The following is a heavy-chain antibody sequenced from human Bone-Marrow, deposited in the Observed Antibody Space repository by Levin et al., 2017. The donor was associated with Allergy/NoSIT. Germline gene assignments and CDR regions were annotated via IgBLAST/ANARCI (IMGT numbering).Heavy chain of an antibody. CDR1: GGSISTENW. CDR2: IYHSGTT. J-gene: IGHJ6*02. V-gene: IGHV4-4*02. D-gene: IGHD4/OR15-4a*01. CDR3: ARDADYKYGTDV. Sequence: SETLSLTCAVSGGSISTENWWAWFRQPPGKGLEWLGEIYHSGTTSYNPSLRSRVTISLDNSKNQFSLNLLSVTAADTAVYFCARDADYKYGTDVWGQGTTVTVSS.